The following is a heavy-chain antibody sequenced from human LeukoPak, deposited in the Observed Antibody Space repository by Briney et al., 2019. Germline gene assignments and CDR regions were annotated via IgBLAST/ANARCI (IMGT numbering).Heavy chain of an antibody. D-gene: IGHD3/OR15-3a*01. CDR2: ILYTGTT. V-gene: IGHV4-39*01. J-gene: IGHJ4*02. CDR1: GGSISSSDYY. Sequence: PSETLSLTCSVSGGSISSSDYYWVWIRQPPGKGLEWIANILYTGTTHYNPSLKSRVTISVDTSKNQFSLKVNSVTAADTAVYYCARRGLDWSVFDYWGLGTLVTVSS. CDR3: ARRGLDWSVFDY.